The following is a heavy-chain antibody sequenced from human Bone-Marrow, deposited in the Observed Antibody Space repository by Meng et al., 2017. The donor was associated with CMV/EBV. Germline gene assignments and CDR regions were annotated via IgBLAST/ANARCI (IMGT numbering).Heavy chain of an antibody. V-gene: IGHV1-69*01. J-gene: IGHJ4*02. CDR2: IIPIFATP. D-gene: IGHD3-10*01. Sequence: SGVLFNSYTLTWLRQPPGQGLEWIGGIIPIFATPHYVQKFQGRLTITADGSTNTVYMELTILRSDDTAVYYCARGYGSGTDYNGFNYWGQGALVTVSS. CDR1: GVLFNSYT. CDR3: ARGYGSGTDYNGFNY.